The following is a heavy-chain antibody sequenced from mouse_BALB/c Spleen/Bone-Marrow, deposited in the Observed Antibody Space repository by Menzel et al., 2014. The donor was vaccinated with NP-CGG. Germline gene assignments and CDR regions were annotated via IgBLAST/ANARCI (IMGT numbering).Heavy chain of an antibody. J-gene: IGHJ4*01. CDR2: IWSDGST. V-gene: IGHV2-6*02. CDR3: ARYGNYAVAY. CDR1: GFSLSSYG. Sequence: QVQLQQSGPGLVAPSQSLSITCTVSGFSLSSYGVHWVRQSPGKGLEWLVVIWSDGSTTYNSALKSRLSISKDNSKSQVVLKINSLKTDDTDIYYCARYGNYAVAYWGQGTSVTVSS. D-gene: IGHD2-1*01.